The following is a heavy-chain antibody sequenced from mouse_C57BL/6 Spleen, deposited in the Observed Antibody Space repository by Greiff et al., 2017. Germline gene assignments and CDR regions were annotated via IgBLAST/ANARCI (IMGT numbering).Heavy chain of an antibody. D-gene: IGHD2-12*01. CDR2: IYPRSGNT. J-gene: IGHJ2*01. V-gene: IGHV1-81*01. Sequence: QVQLKQSGAELARPGASVKLSCKASGYTFTSYGISWVKQRTGQGLEWIGEIYPRSGNTYYNEKFKGKATLTADKSSSTAYMELRSLTSEDSAVYFCARRGGDNYGLDYWGQGTTLTVSS. CDR3: ARRGGDNYGLDY. CDR1: GYTFTSYG.